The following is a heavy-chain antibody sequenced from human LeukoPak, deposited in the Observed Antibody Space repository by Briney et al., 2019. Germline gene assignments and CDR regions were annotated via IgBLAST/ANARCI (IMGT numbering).Heavy chain of an antibody. J-gene: IGHJ4*02. V-gene: IGHV3-49*04. CDR3: TREAATGYYYGSGDFDY. CDR2: IRSKAYGGTT. D-gene: IGHD3-10*01. Sequence: GGSLRLSCTASGFTFGDYAMSWVRQAPGKGLEWVGLIRSKAYGGTTEYAASVKGRFTISRDDSKSIAYLQMNSLKTEDTAVYYCTREAATGYYYGSGDFDYWGQGTLVTVPS. CDR1: GFTFGDYA.